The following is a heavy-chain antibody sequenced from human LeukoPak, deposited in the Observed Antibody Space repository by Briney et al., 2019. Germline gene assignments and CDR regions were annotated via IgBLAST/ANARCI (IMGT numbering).Heavy chain of an antibody. D-gene: IGHD3-22*01. J-gene: IGHJ6*02. V-gene: IGHV4-34*01. Sequence: KSSETLSLTCAVYGGSFSGYYWSWIRQPPEKGLEWIGEINHSGSTNYNPSLKSRVTISVDTSKNQFSLKLSSVTAADTAVYYCARGAYYDSSGYYYPHYYYGMDVWGQGTTVTVSS. CDR1: GGSFSGYY. CDR2: INHSGST. CDR3: ARGAYYDSSGYYYPHYYYGMDV.